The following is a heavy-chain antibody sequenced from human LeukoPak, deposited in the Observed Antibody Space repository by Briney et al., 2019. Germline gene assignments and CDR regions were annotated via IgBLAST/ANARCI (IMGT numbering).Heavy chain of an antibody. V-gene: IGHV3-30*02. CDR1: GFTFSSYG. CDR2: IPYDGSNK. CDR3: AYGSGRTPFDY. Sequence: PGGSLRLSCAASGFTFSSYGMHWVRQAPGKGLEWVAFIPYDGSNKYYADSVKGRFTISRDNSKNTMSLQMNSLRAEDTAVYYCAYGSGRTPFDYWGQGTLVAVSS. D-gene: IGHD3-10*01. J-gene: IGHJ4*02.